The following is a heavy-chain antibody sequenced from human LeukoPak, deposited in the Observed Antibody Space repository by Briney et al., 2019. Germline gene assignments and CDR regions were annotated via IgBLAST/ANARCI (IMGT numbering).Heavy chain of an antibody. J-gene: IGHJ6*03. CDR3: TRDSGYVSGRYGDYSVYYYYYYMDV. D-gene: IGHD5-12*01. Sequence: SGGSLRLSCAASGFTFSTYSMNWVRQAPGKGLEWLSSISSGGMWIYYADSLKGRFTISRDNAKNSLYLQMNSLKTEDTAVYYCTRDSGYVSGRYGDYSVYYYYYYMDVWGKGTTVTVSS. V-gene: IGHV3-21*04. CDR1: GFTFSTYS. CDR2: ISSGGMWI.